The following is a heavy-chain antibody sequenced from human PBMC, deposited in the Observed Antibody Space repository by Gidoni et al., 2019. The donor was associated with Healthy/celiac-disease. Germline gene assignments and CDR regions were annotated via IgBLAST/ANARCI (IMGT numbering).Heavy chain of an antibody. CDR1: ACSISSSSYY. Sequence: QLQLHESGPGLVNPSEPLSLTCTVSACSISSSSYYWGWIRQPPGKGLEWIGSIDYSESTYYNPTLKSRVTISVDTSKNQSSLKLSSVTAADTAVYYCARDQGQQLDYWGQGTLVTVSS. CDR2: IDYSEST. CDR3: ARDQGQQLDY. J-gene: IGHJ4*02. D-gene: IGHD6-13*01. V-gene: IGHV4-39*07.